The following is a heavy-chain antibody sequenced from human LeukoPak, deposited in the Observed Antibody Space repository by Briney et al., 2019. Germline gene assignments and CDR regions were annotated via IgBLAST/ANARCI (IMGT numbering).Heavy chain of an antibody. CDR1: GFTFNSYS. J-gene: IGHJ4*02. V-gene: IGHV3-21*01. CDR3: ARDIPEGYYYDSSGYYQFDY. CDR2: ISSSSSYI. D-gene: IGHD3-22*01. Sequence: GGSQRLSCAASGFTFNSYSMNWVRQAPGKGLEWVSSISSSSSYIYYADSVKGRFTISRDNAKNSLYLQMNSLRAEDTAVYYCARDIPEGYYYDSSGYYQFDYWGQGTLVTVSS.